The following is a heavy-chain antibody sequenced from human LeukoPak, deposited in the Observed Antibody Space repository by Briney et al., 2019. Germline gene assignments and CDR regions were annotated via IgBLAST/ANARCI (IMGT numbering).Heavy chain of an antibody. J-gene: IGHJ4*02. CDR1: GFTFSSYA. V-gene: IGHV3-23*01. D-gene: IGHD6-19*01. CDR2: LSGSGEST. Sequence: HTGGSLRLSCVASGFTFSSYAMSWARQAPGKGLEWVSSLSGSGESTLYADSVKGRFTISRDNSKNTLFLQMYSLRADDTAVYLCAKGSSGWGSFDFWGQGTLVTVSS. CDR3: AKGSSGWGSFDF.